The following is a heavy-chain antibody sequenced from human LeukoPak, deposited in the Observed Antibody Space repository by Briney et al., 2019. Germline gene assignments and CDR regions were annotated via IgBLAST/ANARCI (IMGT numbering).Heavy chain of an antibody. D-gene: IGHD3-10*01. CDR2: INHSGST. Sequence: SETLSLTCAVYGGSFSGYYWSWIRQPPGKGLEWIGEINHSGSTNYNPSLKSRVTISVDTSKNQFSLKLSSVTAADTAACYCARVYGSGSYYISRPRYYYYMDVWGKGTTVTVSS. J-gene: IGHJ6*03. CDR3: ARVYGSGSYYISRPRYYYYMDV. V-gene: IGHV4-34*01. CDR1: GGSFSGYY.